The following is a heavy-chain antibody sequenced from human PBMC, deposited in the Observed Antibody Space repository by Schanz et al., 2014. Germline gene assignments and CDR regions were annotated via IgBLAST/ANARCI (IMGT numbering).Heavy chain of an antibody. D-gene: IGHD6-6*01. J-gene: IGHJ6*02. CDR2: IWYDGSNK. CDR3: ARGYSSSMDV. V-gene: IGHV3-33*01. CDR1: GFTFSKYG. Sequence: QVQLVESGGGVVQPGRSLRLSCAASGFTFSKYGMHWVRQAPGKGLEWVAVIWYDGSNKDYADSVKGRFTISRDNSKNTLYLQMNSLRAEDTAVYYCARGYSSSMDVWGQGTTVTVSS.